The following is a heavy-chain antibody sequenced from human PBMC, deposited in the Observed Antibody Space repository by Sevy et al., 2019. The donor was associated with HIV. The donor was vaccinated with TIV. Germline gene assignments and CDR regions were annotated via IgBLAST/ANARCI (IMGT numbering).Heavy chain of an antibody. CDR1: GDTFGNYA. Sequence: ASVKVSCKASGDTFGNYAIAWVRQAPGQGLEWVGGIIPVFGSANSAQKFQDRVTITADVSTSTAYMELWRLRSEDTAVYYCARSNPDGYNYSYYYGMDVWGQGTTVTVSS. V-gene: IGHV1-69*13. CDR3: ARSNPDGYNYSYYYGMDV. CDR2: IIPVFGSA. J-gene: IGHJ6*02. D-gene: IGHD5-12*01.